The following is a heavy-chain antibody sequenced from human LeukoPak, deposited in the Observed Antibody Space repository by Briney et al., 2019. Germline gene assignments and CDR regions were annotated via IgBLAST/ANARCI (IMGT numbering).Heavy chain of an antibody. Sequence: PSETLSLTCTVSGGSISSGSYYWSWIRQPAGKGLEWIGRIYTSGSTNYNPSLKSRVTISVDTSKNQFSLKLSSVTAADTAVYYCASGAVVGGGIDYWGQGTLVTVSS. D-gene: IGHD2-15*01. CDR1: GGSISSGSYY. CDR2: IYTSGST. CDR3: ASGAVVGGGIDY. J-gene: IGHJ4*02. V-gene: IGHV4-61*02.